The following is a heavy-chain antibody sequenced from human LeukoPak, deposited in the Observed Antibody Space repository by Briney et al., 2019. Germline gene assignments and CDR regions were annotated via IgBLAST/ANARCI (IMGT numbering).Heavy chain of an antibody. J-gene: IGHJ5*02. CDR1: GLTFSNSW. V-gene: IGHV3-74*01. Sequence: GGSLRPSCEASGLTFSNSWMHWVRQIPGKGLVWVSRMYGDMRDISYADSVKGRFTISRDNAKNTVYLQMNSLRGEDTAVYYCVRDLGLRGSTWGQGTLVTVSS. CDR2: MYGDMRDI. CDR3: VRDLGLRGST. D-gene: IGHD5-12*01.